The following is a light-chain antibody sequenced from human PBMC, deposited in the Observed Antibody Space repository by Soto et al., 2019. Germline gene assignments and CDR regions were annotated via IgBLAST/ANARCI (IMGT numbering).Light chain of an antibody. CDR3: QQTYSTPLT. Sequence: IEMSQSPSSLSASVGDRVTVTCRASQSIVNYLNWYQQKPGKAPKXLIFAASSLQGGVPSRFSGRGSGTDVTLTISSLQPEDFASYDCQQTYSTPLTFGGGTKVDI. J-gene: IGKJ4*02. CDR1: QSIVNY. V-gene: IGKV1-39*01. CDR2: AAS.